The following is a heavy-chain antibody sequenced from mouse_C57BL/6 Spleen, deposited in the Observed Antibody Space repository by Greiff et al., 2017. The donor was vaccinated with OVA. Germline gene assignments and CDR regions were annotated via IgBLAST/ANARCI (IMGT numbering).Heavy chain of an antibody. CDR3: TRGDSGSSFGY. J-gene: IGHJ2*01. Sequence: VQLQESGPELVKPGASVKISCKASGYSFTSYYIHWVKQRPGQGLEWIGWIYPGSGNTNYNEKFKGTATLTADTSCSTTYMQLSSLTSEDSAVYYCTRGDSGSSFGYWGQGTTLTVSS. CDR1: GYSFTSYY. CDR2: IYPGSGNT. D-gene: IGHD1-1*01. V-gene: IGHV1-66*01.